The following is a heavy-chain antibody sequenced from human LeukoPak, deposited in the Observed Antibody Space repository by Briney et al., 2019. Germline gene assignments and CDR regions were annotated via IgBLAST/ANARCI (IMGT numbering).Heavy chain of an antibody. V-gene: IGHV3-74*01. CDR3: VRDTRYAFDI. J-gene: IGHJ3*02. Sequence: GGSLRLSCAASGTILSGYWVHWVRQAPGKGLVWVSCISSDGSTPRYTDSVTGRFTISRDNAKNTVYVHMNSLRDEDTAIYYCVRDTRYAFDIWGQGTMVTVSS. CDR1: GTILSGYW. CDR2: ISSDGSTP.